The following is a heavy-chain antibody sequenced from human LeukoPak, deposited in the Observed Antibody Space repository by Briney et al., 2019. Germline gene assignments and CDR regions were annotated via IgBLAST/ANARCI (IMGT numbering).Heavy chain of an antibody. Sequence: ASVKVSCKASGYTFTSYDINWVRQATGQGLEWMGWMNPNRGNTGYAQKFQGRVTMTRNTSISTAYMELSSLRSEDTAVYYCARPGGYSYGYYYYYMDVWGKGTTVTVSS. J-gene: IGHJ6*03. CDR1: GYTFTSYD. V-gene: IGHV1-8*01. CDR2: MNPNRGNT. D-gene: IGHD5-18*01. CDR3: ARPGGYSYGYYYYYMDV.